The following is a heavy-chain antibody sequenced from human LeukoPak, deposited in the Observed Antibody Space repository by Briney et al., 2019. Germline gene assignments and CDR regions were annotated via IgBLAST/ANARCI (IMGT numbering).Heavy chain of an antibody. CDR3: ARTIAVAGKVDMDV. Sequence: GGSLRLSCAASGFTFSSYAMHWVRQAPGKGLEWVAVISYDGSNKYYADSVKGRFTISRDNSKNTLYLQMNSLRAEDTAVYYCARTIAVAGKVDMDVWAKGPRSPSP. CDR1: GFTFSSYA. J-gene: IGHJ6*03. V-gene: IGHV3-30*04. D-gene: IGHD6-19*01. CDR2: ISYDGSNK.